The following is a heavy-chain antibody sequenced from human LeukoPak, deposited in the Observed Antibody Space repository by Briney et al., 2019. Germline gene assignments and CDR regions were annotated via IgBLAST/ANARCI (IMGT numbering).Heavy chain of an antibody. CDR3: ARVSGRIQVWPQPFGDGMDV. Sequence: GGSLRLSCAASGFTFSSYGMHWVRQAPGKGLEWVAVIWYDGSNKYYADSVKGRFTISRDNSKNTLYLQMNSLRAEDTAIYYCARVSGRIQVWPQPFGDGMDVWGQGTTDTVSS. CDR1: GFTFSSYG. J-gene: IGHJ6*02. D-gene: IGHD5-18*01. CDR2: IWYDGSNK. V-gene: IGHV3-33*01.